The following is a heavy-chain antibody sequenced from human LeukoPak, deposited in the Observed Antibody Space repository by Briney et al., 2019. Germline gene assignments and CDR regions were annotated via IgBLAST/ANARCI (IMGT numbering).Heavy chain of an antibody. CDR1: GYAVSHVY. Sequence: ASVKVSCKASGYAVSHVYFNCVRQAPGPGLEWMGWINPHSEASIYAQKFQGRVTMHTSTDTAYMELSRLRSGDTGVYYCVKASVAHTRDPWGPGTLVTVSS. CDR3: VKASVAHTRDP. D-gene: IGHD5/OR15-5a*01. J-gene: IGHJ5*02. V-gene: IGHV1-2*02. CDR2: INPHSEAS.